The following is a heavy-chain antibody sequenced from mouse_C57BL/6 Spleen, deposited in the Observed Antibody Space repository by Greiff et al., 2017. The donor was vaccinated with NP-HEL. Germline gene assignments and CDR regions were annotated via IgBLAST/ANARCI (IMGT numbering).Heavy chain of an antibody. J-gene: IGHJ2*01. CDR3: ARSYYSNLYYFDY. D-gene: IGHD2-5*01. V-gene: IGHV14-3*01. CDR1: GFNIKNTY. CDR2: IDPATGNT. Sequence: VQLQQSVAELVRPGASVKLSCPASGFNIKNTYMPWVKPRPEQGLDWIGRIDPATGNTKSAPKFPGKATITADPSSNTADLQLSSLTSEDTAIYYCARSYYSNLYYFDYWGQGTTLTVSS.